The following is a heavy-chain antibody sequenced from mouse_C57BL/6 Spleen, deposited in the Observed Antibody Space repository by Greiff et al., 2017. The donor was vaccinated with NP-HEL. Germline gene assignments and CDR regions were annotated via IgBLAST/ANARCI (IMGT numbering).Heavy chain of an antibody. V-gene: IGHV1-39*01. Sequence: EVQLQQSGPELVKPGASVKISCKASGYSFTDYNMNWVKQSNGKSLEWIGVINPNYGTTSYNQKFKGKATLTVDQSSSTAYMQLNSLTSEDSAVYYCTRHVYGSSYNAMDYWGQGTSVTVSS. CDR1: GYSFTDYN. CDR2: INPNYGTT. CDR3: TRHVYGSSYNAMDY. J-gene: IGHJ4*01. D-gene: IGHD1-1*01.